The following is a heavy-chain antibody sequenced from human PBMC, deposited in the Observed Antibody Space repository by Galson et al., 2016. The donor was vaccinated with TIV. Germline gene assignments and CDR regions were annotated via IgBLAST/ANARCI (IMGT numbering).Heavy chain of an antibody. V-gene: IGHV1-2*02. CDR2: INPNSRGT. CDR1: GYTFSGYY. CDR3: ASTYVNGGYGLGAFDL. J-gene: IGHJ3*01. Sequence: SVKVSCKASGYTFSGYYLHWVRQAPGQGLEWMGWINPNSRGTHYAEQFQGRVTMTRDTSVITAYMELTGLRSDDTALYYCASTYVNGGYGLGAFDLWGQGTMVTVSS. D-gene: IGHD3-22*01.